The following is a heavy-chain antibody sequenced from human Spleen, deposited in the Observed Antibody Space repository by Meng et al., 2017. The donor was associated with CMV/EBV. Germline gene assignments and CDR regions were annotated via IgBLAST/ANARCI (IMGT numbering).Heavy chain of an antibody. J-gene: IGHJ4*02. CDR2: IIPIFGTA. D-gene: IGHD2-2*02. CDR3: ARIGFCSGTTCYTGDYSSRHFDY. Sequence: ISWVRQAAGQGLEWMGGIIPIFGTANYAQKFQGRVTITTDESRSTAYMELSSLRSEDTAVYYCARIGFCSGTTCYTGDYSSRHFDYWGQGTLVTVSS. V-gene: IGHV1-69*05.